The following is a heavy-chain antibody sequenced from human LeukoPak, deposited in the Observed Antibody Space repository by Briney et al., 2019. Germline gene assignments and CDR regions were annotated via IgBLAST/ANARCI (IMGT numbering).Heavy chain of an antibody. CDR2: ISGSGGST. CDR3: AKDISGSYYLLDY. D-gene: IGHD1-26*01. CDR1: GFTFSSYA. J-gene: IGHJ4*02. Sequence: GGSLRLSCAASGFTFSSYAMSWVRQAPGKGLEWVSAISGSGGSTYYADSVRGRFTISRDNSKNTLYLQMNSLRAEDTAVYYCAKDISGSYYLLDYWGQGTLVTVSS. V-gene: IGHV3-23*01.